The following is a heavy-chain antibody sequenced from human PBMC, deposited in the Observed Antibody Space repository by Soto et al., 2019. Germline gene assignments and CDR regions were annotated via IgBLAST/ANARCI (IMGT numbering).Heavy chain of an antibody. Sequence: QVQLVQSGAEVKKPGASVKVSCEASGYSFISHHMLWVRQAPGQGLEWMGIINPSGGGTRYAQKFQATDNMPRDTATSTIYMQLTGLRSEDTALYYCARHFQFYCSGGSCSGSIDVCGQGPTVTVSS. CDR1: GYSFISHH. CDR3: ARHFQFYCSGGSCSGSIDV. V-gene: IGHV1-46*01. CDR2: INPSGGGT. D-gene: IGHD2-15*01. J-gene: IGHJ6*02.